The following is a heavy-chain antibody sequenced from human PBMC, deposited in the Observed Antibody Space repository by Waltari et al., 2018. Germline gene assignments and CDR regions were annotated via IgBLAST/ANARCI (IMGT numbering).Heavy chain of an antibody. Sequence: QVQLQQWGAGLLKPSETLSLTCAVYGGSFSGYYWSWIRQPLGKGLEWIGEINHSGSTNYNPSLKSRVTISVDTSKNQFSLKLSSVTAADTAVYYCARGVEYQLQMGYYYYYGMDVWGQGTTVTVSS. D-gene: IGHD2-2*01. CDR1: GGSFSGYY. CDR3: ARGVEYQLQMGYYYYYGMDV. V-gene: IGHV4-34*01. J-gene: IGHJ6*02. CDR2: INHSGST.